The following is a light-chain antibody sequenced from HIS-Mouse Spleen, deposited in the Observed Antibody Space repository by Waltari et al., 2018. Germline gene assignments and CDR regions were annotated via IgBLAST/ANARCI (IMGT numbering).Light chain of an antibody. CDR1: SSDVGGYNY. CDR2: EVS. J-gene: IGLJ1*01. V-gene: IGLV2-14*01. Sequence: QSALTQPASVSGSPGQSITISCTGTSSDVGGYNYVSWYQQHPGKAPKLMIYEVSNRPSGVSNRFSGSKSGNTASLTISGLQAEDEADYYCSSYTSSSVFGTGTKFTVL. CDR3: SSYTSSSV.